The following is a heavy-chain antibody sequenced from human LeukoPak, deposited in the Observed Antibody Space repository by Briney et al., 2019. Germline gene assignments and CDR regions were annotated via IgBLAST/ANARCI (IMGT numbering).Heavy chain of an antibody. D-gene: IGHD3-22*01. CDR3: AKGGGSGGLNMIVVVITTLDY. CDR2: ISGSGGST. V-gene: IGHV3-23*01. Sequence: PGGSLRLSCAASGFTFSSYAMSWVRQAPGKGLEWVSAISGSGGSTYYADSVKGRFTISRDNSKNTLYLQMNSLRAEDTAVYYCAKGGGSGGLNMIVVVITTLDYWGQGTLVTVSS. J-gene: IGHJ4*02. CDR1: GFTFSSYA.